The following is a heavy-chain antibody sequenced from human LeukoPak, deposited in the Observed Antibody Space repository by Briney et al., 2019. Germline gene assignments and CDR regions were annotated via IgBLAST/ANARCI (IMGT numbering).Heavy chain of an antibody. D-gene: IGHD4-17*01. V-gene: IGHV3-53*01. CDR1: GFTISTNY. J-gene: IGHJ4*02. CDR2: MYTGGST. CDR3: GHNDYAST. Sequence: GGSLRLSCAASGFTISTNYMSWVRQAPGKGLEWVSVMYTGGSTYYADSVKGRFTISRDNSKNTLYLQMNSLETEDTAIYYCGHNDYASTWGQGTLVTVSS.